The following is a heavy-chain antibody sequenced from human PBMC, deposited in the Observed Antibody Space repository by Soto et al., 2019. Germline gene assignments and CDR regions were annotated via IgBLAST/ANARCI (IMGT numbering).Heavy chain of an antibody. V-gene: IGHV4-59*01. Sequence: PSETLSLTCTVSGGSISSYHWSWIRQPPGKGLEWIGYIYYSGNTNYNPSLKSRVTISVDTFKNQFSLKVNSVTAADTAVYYCARGYYSSSSAYYYYMDVWGKGTTVTVSS. J-gene: IGHJ6*03. CDR2: IYYSGNT. CDR1: GGSISSYH. CDR3: ARGYYSSSSAYYYYMDV. D-gene: IGHD6-6*01.